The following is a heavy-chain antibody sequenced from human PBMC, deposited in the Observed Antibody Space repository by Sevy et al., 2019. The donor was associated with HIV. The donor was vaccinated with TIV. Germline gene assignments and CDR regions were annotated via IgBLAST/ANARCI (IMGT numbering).Heavy chain of an antibody. CDR2: ISYDGSNK. J-gene: IGHJ6*02. CDR1: GFTFSSYA. D-gene: IGHD3-10*01. V-gene: IGHV3-30*01. Sequence: GGSLRLSCAASGFTFSSYAMHWVRQAPGKGLEWVAVISYDGSNKYYADSVKGRFTISRDNSKNTLYLQMNSLRAEDMAVYYCARERKFGERYYYGMDVWGQGTTVTVS. CDR3: ARERKFGERYYYGMDV.